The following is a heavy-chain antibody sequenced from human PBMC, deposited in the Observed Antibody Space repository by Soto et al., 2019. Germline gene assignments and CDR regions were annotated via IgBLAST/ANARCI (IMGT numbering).Heavy chain of an antibody. Sequence: PGESLKISCKGSGYSFTSYWIGWVRQMPGKGLEWMGIIYPGDSDTRYSPSFQGQVTISADKSISTAYLQWSSLKASDTAMYYCARHSDYSNGHYYYYMDVWGKGTTVTVSS. J-gene: IGHJ6*03. V-gene: IGHV5-51*01. CDR3: ARHSDYSNGHYYYYMDV. CDR1: GYSFTSYW. D-gene: IGHD4-4*01. CDR2: IYPGDSDT.